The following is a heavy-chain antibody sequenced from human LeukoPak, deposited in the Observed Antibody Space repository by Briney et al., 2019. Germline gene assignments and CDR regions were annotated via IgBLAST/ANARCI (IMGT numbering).Heavy chain of an antibody. CDR2: IVSEIDGGTT. CDR3: TTDEDWNYARKDV. D-gene: IGHD1-7*01. V-gene: IGHV3-15*04. J-gene: IGHJ6*02. Sequence: GGSLRLSCAASGFTFSYAWMSWVRQVPGKGLEWVGQIVSEIDGGTTDYAAPVKGRFTISRDDSKSTLYLQMSSLRIEDTAVYYCTTDEDWNYARKDVWGQGATVIVSS. CDR1: GFTFSYAW.